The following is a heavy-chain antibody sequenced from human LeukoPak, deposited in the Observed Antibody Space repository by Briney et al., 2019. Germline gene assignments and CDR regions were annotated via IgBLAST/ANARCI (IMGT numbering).Heavy chain of an antibody. V-gene: IGHV3-23*01. J-gene: IGHJ4*02. D-gene: IGHD1-26*01. CDR1: GFTFSGYS. Sequence: GGSLRLSCSASGFTFSGYSMNWVRQAPGKGLEWVSAITSSGDSTYYADSVKGRFAISRDNSKNTPYLQMNSLRAEDTAVYYCGEVGSGNKFDYWGQGTLVTVSS. CDR3: GEVGSGNKFDY. CDR2: ITSSGDST.